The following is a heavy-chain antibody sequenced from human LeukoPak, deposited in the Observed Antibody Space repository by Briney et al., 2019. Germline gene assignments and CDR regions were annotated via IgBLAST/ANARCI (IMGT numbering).Heavy chain of an antibody. Sequence: GASVKVSCKASGYTFSDYHIHWVRQAPGQGLEWMGWINCNSGATNYAQKFQGRVTMTRDTSISTAYMELSRLRSDDTAVYYCARDPYCSGGSCYSPPDYWGQGTLVTVSS. V-gene: IGHV1-2*02. D-gene: IGHD2-15*01. CDR1: GYTFSDYH. CDR2: INCNSGAT. CDR3: ARDPYCSGGSCYSPPDY. J-gene: IGHJ4*02.